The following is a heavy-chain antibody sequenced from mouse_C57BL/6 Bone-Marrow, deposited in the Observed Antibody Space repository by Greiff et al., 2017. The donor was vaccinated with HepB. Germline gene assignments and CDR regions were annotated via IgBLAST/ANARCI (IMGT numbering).Heavy chain of an antibody. CDR2: IYPGDGDT. CDR3: AGYDYDEGGFDY. CDR1: GYAFSSSW. Sequence: LVESGPELVKPGASVKISCKASGYAFSSSWMNWVKQRPGKGLEWIGRIYPGDGDTNYNGKFKGKATLTADKSSSTAYMQLSSLTSEDSAVYFCAGYDYDEGGFDYWGQGTTLTVSS. V-gene: IGHV1-82*01. J-gene: IGHJ2*01. D-gene: IGHD2-4*01.